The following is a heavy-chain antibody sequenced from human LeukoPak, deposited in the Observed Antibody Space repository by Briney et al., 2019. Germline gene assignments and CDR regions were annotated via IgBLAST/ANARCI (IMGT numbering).Heavy chain of an antibody. Sequence: ASVKVSCKASGYTFTGYYMHRVRQAPGQGLERMGWINPNSGGTNYAQKFQGRVTMTRDTSISTAYMELSRLRSDDTAVYYCARGGLRHDAFDIWGQGTMVTVSS. J-gene: IGHJ3*02. CDR3: ARGGLRHDAFDI. CDR2: INPNSGGT. CDR1: GYTFTGYY. D-gene: IGHD5-12*01. V-gene: IGHV1-2*02.